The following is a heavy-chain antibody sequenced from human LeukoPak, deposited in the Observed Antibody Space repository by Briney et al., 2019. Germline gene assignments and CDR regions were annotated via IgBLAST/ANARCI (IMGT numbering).Heavy chain of an antibody. D-gene: IGHD6-19*01. CDR2: ISAYNGST. Sequence: APVKVSCKASGYTFTSYGISWVRQAPGQGLEWMGWISAYNGSTNYAQKLQGRVTMTTDTSTSTAYMELRSLRSDDTAVYYCAREVRYSSGWYSGFDPWGQGTLVTVSS. CDR1: GYTFTSYG. V-gene: IGHV1-18*01. CDR3: AREVRYSSGWYSGFDP. J-gene: IGHJ5*02.